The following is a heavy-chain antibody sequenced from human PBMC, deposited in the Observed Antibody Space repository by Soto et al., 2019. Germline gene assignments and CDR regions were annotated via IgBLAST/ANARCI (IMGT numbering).Heavy chain of an antibody. D-gene: IGHD1-1*01. Sequence: EVQLLESGGGLVQPGGSLRLSCAASGFTFSSYDMSWVRQAPGKGLEWVSLIRASGGSTYYADSVKGRFTISRDNSKNTLYVQMNSRRAEDTAVYYCAKGRDDPEYFQHWGQGTLVTVSS. CDR2: IRASGGST. CDR3: AKGRDDPEYFQH. CDR1: GFTFSSYD. V-gene: IGHV3-23*01. J-gene: IGHJ1*01.